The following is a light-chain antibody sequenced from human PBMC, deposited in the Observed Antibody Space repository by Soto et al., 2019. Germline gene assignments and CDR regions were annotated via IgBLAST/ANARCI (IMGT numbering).Light chain of an antibody. CDR3: QQYNSYPWT. V-gene: IGKV1-5*01. Sequence: DIQMTQSPSTLSASVGDRVTITCRASQSISSWLAWYQQKPWKAPKLLIYDASSLESGVPSRFSGSGSGTEFTLTISSLQPDDFATYYGQQYNSYPWTFGQGTRVEIK. CDR2: DAS. CDR1: QSISSW. J-gene: IGKJ1*01.